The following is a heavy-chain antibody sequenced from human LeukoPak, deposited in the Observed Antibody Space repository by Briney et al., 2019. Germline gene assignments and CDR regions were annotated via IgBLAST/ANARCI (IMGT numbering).Heavy chain of an antibody. J-gene: IGHJ3*02. D-gene: IGHD3-22*01. CDR2: IHYSGSA. V-gene: IGHV4-34*01. Sequence: SETLSLTCAVYGGSFSGYYWTWIRQPPGKGLEWIGEIHYSGSATYNPSLKSRVTISVDTSKNQFSLKLSSVTAADTAVYYCARTTITMIVVVTVPHAFDIWGQGTMVTVSS. CDR3: ARTTITMIVVVTVPHAFDI. CDR1: GGSFSGYY.